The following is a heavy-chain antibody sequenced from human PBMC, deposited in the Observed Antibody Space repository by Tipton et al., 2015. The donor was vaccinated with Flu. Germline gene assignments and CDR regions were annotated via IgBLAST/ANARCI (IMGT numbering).Heavy chain of an antibody. J-gene: IGHJ6*02. CDR1: GYSINNTQF. CDR3: ARSADIAAYRYGMDV. D-gene: IGHD6-13*01. V-gene: IGHV4-38-2*01. Sequence: TLSLTCAVSGYSINNTQFWGWIRQPPGKDLEWIGNISYSGSTTYKPSLQSRVTISLDTSKKQFSLKLTSVTTADTAVYYCARSADIAAYRYGMDVWGQGTTVTVSS. CDR2: ISYSGST.